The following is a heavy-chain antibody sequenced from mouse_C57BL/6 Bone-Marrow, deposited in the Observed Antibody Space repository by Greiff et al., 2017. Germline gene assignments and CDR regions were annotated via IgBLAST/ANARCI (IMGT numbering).Heavy chain of an antibody. CDR1: GFTFSSYG. CDR2: FSSGGSYT. V-gene: IGHV5-6*01. D-gene: IGHD2-4*01. J-gene: IGHJ3*01. CDR3: ARHGIYYDYDATY. Sequence: EVNLVESGGDFVKPGGSLTLSCAASGFTFSSYGMSWVRQTPDKRLAWVATFSSGGSYTYYPDSVKGRFPISRDNAKNTLYLQMSSLKSEDTAMYYCARHGIYYDYDATYWGQGTLVTVSA.